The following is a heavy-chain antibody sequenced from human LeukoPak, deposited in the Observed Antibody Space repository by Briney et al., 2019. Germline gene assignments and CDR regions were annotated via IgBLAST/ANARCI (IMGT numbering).Heavy chain of an antibody. V-gene: IGHV1-18*01. Sequence: GASVKVSCKASGYTFTSYGISWVRQAPGQGLEWMGWISAYNGNTNYAQKLQGRVTMTTDTSTSTAYVELRSLRSDDTAVYYCARDSSPPGDGYDFWSGYYYYYYYMDVWGKGTTVTISS. D-gene: IGHD3-3*01. J-gene: IGHJ6*03. CDR3: ARDSSPPGDGYDFWSGYYYYYYYMDV. CDR1: GYTFTSYG. CDR2: ISAYNGNT.